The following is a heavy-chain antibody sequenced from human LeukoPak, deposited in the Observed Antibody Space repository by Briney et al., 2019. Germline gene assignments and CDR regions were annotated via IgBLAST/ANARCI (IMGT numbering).Heavy chain of an antibody. J-gene: IGHJ6*03. CDR3: ARLNYDFWSGVWEGYYMDV. CDR1: AFRFSSFA. CDR2: IRDDGSEK. D-gene: IGHD3-3*01. Sequence: GGSLRLSCAASAFRFSSFAMTWVRQAPGKGLEWVANIRDDGSEKYYVDSVKGRFTISRDNAKNSLYLRMNSLRAEDTAVYYCARLNYDFWSGVWEGYYMDVWGKGTTVTVSS. V-gene: IGHV3-7*01.